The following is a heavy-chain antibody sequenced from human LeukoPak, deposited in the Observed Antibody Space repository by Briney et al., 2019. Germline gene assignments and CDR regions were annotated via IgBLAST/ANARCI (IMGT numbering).Heavy chain of an antibody. D-gene: IGHD3-10*01. CDR3: ARGPTSGIDY. Sequence: GGSLRLSCAASGFTFNNAWMSWVRQAPGKGLEWVSVIYSGGSTYYADSVKGRFTISRDNSKNTLYLQMNSLRAEDTAVYYCARGPTSGIDYWGQGTLVTVSS. J-gene: IGHJ4*02. V-gene: IGHV3-53*01. CDR2: IYSGGST. CDR1: GFTFNNAW.